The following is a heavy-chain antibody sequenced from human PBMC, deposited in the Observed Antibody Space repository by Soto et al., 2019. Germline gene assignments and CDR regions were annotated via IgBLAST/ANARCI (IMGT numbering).Heavy chain of an antibody. Sequence: QVQLVQSGAEVKKPVSSVKVSCKASVGIFSSYAISWLLQAPGQGLEWMGAVIPILGQAYYAQDLQDRGSITADESTRTTYMELSSLRSEDTAVYFCARVGGIGAPPGTDYWGQGTLVTVSS. CDR2: VIPILGQA. V-gene: IGHV1-69*01. CDR1: VGIFSSYA. CDR3: ARVGGIGAPPGTDY. J-gene: IGHJ4*02. D-gene: IGHD6-6*01.